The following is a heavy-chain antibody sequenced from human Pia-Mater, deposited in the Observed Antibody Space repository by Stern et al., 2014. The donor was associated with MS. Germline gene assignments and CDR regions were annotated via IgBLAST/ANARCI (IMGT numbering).Heavy chain of an antibody. J-gene: IGHJ6*02. CDR3: ARDGRHTDNYGLDV. CDR2: IIPIFGTA. V-gene: IGHV1-69*01. D-gene: IGHD3-9*01. CDR1: GGTFNVYA. Sequence: HVQLMQSGAEVKKPGSSVKVSCKASGGTFNVYAINWLRQAPGQGLEWMGGIIPIFGTANYAQKFQGRVTITADESTRTSSMQLSSLRYDDTAVYYCARDGRHTDNYGLDVWGQGTTVTVSS.